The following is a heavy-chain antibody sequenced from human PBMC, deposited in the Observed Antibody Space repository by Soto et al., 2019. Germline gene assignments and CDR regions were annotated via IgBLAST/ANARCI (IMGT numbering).Heavy chain of an antibody. Sequence: SETLSHTCIVSGGSISSGNYYWSWIRQHPGKGLEWIGYIYYSGSTYYNPSLKSRVTISVDTSKNQFSLKLNSVTAADTAIYYCARDLRLTVYYYGMDVWGQGTTVTVSS. CDR1: GGSISSGNYY. CDR3: ARDLRLTVYYYGMDV. V-gene: IGHV4-31*02. D-gene: IGHD3-3*01. J-gene: IGHJ6*02. CDR2: IYYSGST.